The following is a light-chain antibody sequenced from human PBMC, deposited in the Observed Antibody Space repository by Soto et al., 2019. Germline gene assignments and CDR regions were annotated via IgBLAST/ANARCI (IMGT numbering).Light chain of an antibody. CDR3: LQGTHLPST. Sequence: DVVMTQSPVSLPVTLGQPASISCRSSQSLVHSDGTTFLSWFLQRPGQAPRRLIYKVSNRDSGVPDRCSGSGSGTDFTLKISRVEAEDVGVYYCLQGTHLPSTFGPGTKVDI. CDR1: QSLVHSDGTTF. CDR2: KVS. J-gene: IGKJ3*01. V-gene: IGKV2-30*02.